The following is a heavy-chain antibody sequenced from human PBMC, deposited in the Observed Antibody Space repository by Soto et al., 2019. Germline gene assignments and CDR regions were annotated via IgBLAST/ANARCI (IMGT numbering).Heavy chain of an antibody. J-gene: IGHJ4*02. D-gene: IGHD3-9*01. CDR1: GGSMSSSSYY. V-gene: IGHV4-39*01. CDR2: MYFSGFYSGST. CDR3: ARGFDILTFGFCLDY. Sequence: PWETLSLTCTVSGGSMSSSSYYWGWIRQPPGKGLEWIANMYFSGFYSGSTSYNPSLQSRVTISVDTSKNQFSLQVSSVTAADTAVYYCARGFDILTFGFCLDYWGQGTLVTVSS.